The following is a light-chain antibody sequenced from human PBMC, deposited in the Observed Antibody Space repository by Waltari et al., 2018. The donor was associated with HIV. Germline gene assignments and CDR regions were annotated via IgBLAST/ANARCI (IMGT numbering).Light chain of an antibody. V-gene: IGKV1-5*03. CDR3: QHPIKT. J-gene: IGKJ3*01. CDR2: RAS. CDR1: QNISTW. Sequence: DLQMTQSPSTLSASVGARVTITCRASQNISTWLTWYQQKPGKAPKLLIYRASNLESGVPSRFSGSRSGTEFTLTISSLQPDDLATYCCQHPIKTFGPGTKVEIK.